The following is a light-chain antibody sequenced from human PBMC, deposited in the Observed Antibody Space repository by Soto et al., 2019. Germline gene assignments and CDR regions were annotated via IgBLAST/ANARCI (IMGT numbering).Light chain of an antibody. Sequence: DIQMTQSPSSLSASVGDRVTITCRASQTISSYLNWYQQKPGKAPKLLIYAASSLQSGVPSRFSGSGSGTDFTLTISSLQTEDFATYFCQQSYSTLWTFGQGTKVEIK. CDR1: QTISSY. J-gene: IGKJ1*01. V-gene: IGKV1-39*01. CDR2: AAS. CDR3: QQSYSTLWT.